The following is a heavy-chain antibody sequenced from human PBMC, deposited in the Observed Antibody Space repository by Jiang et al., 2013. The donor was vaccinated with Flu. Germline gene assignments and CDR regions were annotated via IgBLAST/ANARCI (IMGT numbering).Heavy chain of an antibody. CDR1: GDSISGSY. V-gene: IGHV4-59*08. Sequence: GLVKPSETLSLTCTVSGDSISGSYWSWIRQPPGKGLEWIGYIYYSGSTKYTPSLQESSHHITRHVQERVLPESELCDRRRHGRVYCARHFIEPLGGYYDSGGYHDAFNTWGPRDNGHRLL. CDR3: ARHFIEPLGGYYDSGGYHDAFNT. CDR2: IYYSGST. J-gene: IGHJ3*02. D-gene: IGHD3-22*01.